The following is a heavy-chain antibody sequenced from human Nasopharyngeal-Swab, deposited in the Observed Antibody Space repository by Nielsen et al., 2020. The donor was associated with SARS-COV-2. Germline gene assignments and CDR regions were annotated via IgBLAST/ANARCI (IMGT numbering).Heavy chain of an antibody. V-gene: IGHV3-7*01. J-gene: IGHJ4*02. Sequence: GGSLRLSCAASGVTFSSLWLSWVRQAPGKGLEWVAGTNPDGSQNYYVDSMRGRFTTSRDNAENSLYLQMHSLRAEDTAVYYCAREDIGSGWSTFDYWGQGTLVTVSS. CDR2: TNPDGSQN. D-gene: IGHD6-19*01. CDR3: AREDIGSGWSTFDY. CDR1: GVTFSSLW.